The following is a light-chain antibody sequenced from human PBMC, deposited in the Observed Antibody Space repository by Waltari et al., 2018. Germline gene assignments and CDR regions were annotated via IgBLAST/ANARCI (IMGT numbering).Light chain of an antibody. CDR1: TPNIGNNY. V-gene: IGLV1-51*01. Sequence: QSVLTQPPSVSAAPGQKVSISCSGSTPNIGNNYLSWYQHFPGTAPNLLIYEDYRRPSGIPDLFSGSKSGASATLDITGLQTGDEADYYCGTWDSSLGVGVLGGGTRVTVL. J-gene: IGLJ3*02. CDR3: GTWDSSLGVGV. CDR2: EDY.